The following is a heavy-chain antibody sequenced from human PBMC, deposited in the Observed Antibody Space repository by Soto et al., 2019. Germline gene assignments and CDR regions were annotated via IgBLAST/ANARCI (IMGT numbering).Heavy chain of an antibody. CDR2: IYYSGST. CDR3: ARVGDYYDSSGSNPFDAFDI. CDR1: GGSISSYY. J-gene: IGHJ3*02. Sequence: SETLSLTCTVSGGSISSYYWSWIRQPPGKGLEWIGYIYYSGSTNYNPSLKSRVTISVDTSKNQFSLKLSSVTAADTAVYYSARVGDYYDSSGSNPFDAFDIWGQGTMVTVSS. D-gene: IGHD3-22*01. V-gene: IGHV4-59*01.